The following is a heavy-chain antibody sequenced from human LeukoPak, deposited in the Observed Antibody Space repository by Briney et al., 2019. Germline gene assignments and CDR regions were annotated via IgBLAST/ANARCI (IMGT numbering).Heavy chain of an antibody. CDR3: ARNLAGGFDY. CDR1: GGSISSYY. Sequence: SETLSLTCTVSGGSISSYYWSWIRQPPGKGLEWIGYIYYSGSTNYNPSLKSRVTISVDTSKSQFSLKLSSVTAADTAVYYCARNLAGGFDYWGQGTLVTVSS. D-gene: IGHD2-15*01. CDR2: IYYSGST. J-gene: IGHJ4*02. V-gene: IGHV4-59*01.